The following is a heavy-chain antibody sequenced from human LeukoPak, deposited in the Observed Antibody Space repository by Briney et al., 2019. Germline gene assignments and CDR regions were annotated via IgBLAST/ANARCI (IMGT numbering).Heavy chain of an antibody. Sequence: ASVKVSCKASGYTFTGYYMHWVRQAPGEGLEWLGWINPNSGGTNYAQKFQGRVTMTRDTSLSTDYMELSRLRSDDTAVYYCAIVLAYCGGDCYSKFDYWGQGTLVTVSS. D-gene: IGHD2-21*02. CDR1: GYTFTGYY. J-gene: IGHJ4*02. CDR3: AIVLAYCGGDCYSKFDY. CDR2: INPNSGGT. V-gene: IGHV1-2*02.